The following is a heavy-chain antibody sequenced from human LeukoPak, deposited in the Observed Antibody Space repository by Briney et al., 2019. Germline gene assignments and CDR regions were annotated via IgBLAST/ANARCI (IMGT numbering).Heavy chain of an antibody. Sequence: GASVKVSCKASGGTFSSYAISWVRQAPGQGLEWMGWISAYNGNTNYAQKLQGRVTMTTDTSTSTAYMELRSLRSDDTAVYYCARDDAYCSSTSCYASDFYYYYGMDVWGQGTTVTVSS. J-gene: IGHJ6*02. CDR2: ISAYNGNT. CDR1: GGTFSSYA. V-gene: IGHV1-18*01. D-gene: IGHD2-2*01. CDR3: ARDDAYCSSTSCYASDFYYYYGMDV.